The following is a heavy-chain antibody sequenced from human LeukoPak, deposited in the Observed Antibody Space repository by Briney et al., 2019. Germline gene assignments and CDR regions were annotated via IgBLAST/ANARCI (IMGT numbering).Heavy chain of an antibody. CDR1: GFTSSSYG. CDR2: ISYDGSNK. D-gene: IGHD6-19*01. Sequence: PGGSLRLSCAASGFTSSSYGMHWVRQAPGKGLEWVAVISYDGSNKYYADSVKGRFTISRDNSKNTLYLQMNSLRAEDTAVYYCAKSQRRLALDYWGQGTLVTVSS. CDR3: AKSQRRLALDY. V-gene: IGHV3-30*18. J-gene: IGHJ4*02.